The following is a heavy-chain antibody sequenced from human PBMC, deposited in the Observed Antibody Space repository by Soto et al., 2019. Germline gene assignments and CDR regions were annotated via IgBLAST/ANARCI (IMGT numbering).Heavy chain of an antibody. Sequence: SQTLSLTCALSGDSVSSNSAAWNWIRQSPSGGLEWLGRTYYKSKWYNDYAVSVNSRITVNPDTSKNQFSLQLNSVTPEDTAVYYCAREVDDGPNWLDPWGQGTLVTVSS. J-gene: IGHJ5*02. V-gene: IGHV6-1*01. D-gene: IGHD1-1*01. CDR3: AREVDDGPNWLDP. CDR2: TYYKSKWYN. CDR1: GDSVSSNSAA.